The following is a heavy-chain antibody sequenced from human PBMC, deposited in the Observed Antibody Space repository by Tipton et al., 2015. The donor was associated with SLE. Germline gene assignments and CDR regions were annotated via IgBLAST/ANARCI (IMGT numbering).Heavy chain of an antibody. J-gene: IGHJ6*02. CDR3: ARAVVLLWFGESRGYSLNYYGMDV. CDR2: INHSGST. Sequence: TLSLTCAVYGGSFSGYYWSWIRQPPGKGLEWIGEINHSGSTNYNPSLKSRVTISVDTSKNQFSLQLNSVTPEDTAVYYCARAVVLLWFGESRGYSLNYYGMDVWGQGTTVTVSS. D-gene: IGHD3-10*01. V-gene: IGHV4-34*01. CDR1: GGSFSGYY.